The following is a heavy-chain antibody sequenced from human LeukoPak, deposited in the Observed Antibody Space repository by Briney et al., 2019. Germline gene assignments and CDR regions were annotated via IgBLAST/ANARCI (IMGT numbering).Heavy chain of an antibody. V-gene: IGHV4-59*08. CDR1: GGSISSYY. J-gene: IGHJ3*02. D-gene: IGHD6-13*01. CDR2: IYYSGST. Sequence: SETLSLTCTVSGGSISSYYWSWIRQPPGKGLEWIGYIYYSGSTNYNPSLKSRVTISVKTSKNQFSLKLSSVTAADTAVYYCARNSAGTAAFDIWGQGTMVTVSS. CDR3: ARNSAGTAAFDI.